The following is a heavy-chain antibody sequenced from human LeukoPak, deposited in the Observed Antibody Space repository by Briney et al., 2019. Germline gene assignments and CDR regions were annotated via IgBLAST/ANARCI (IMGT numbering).Heavy chain of an antibody. Sequence: GESLKISCKGSGYPFTNYWIGWVRQMPGKGLEWMGIIYPGDSDTRYSPSFQGQVTISADKSISTAYLQWSSLKASDTAMYYCARQGYSSSSRFDYWGQGTLVTVSS. D-gene: IGHD6-6*01. J-gene: IGHJ4*02. CDR1: GYPFTNYW. CDR2: IYPGDSDT. CDR3: ARQGYSSSSRFDY. V-gene: IGHV5-51*01.